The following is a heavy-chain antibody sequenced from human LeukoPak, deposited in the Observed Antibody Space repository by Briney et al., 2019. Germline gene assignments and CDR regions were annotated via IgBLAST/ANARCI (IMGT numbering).Heavy chain of an antibody. Sequence: GGSLRLSCADSGFTFSRYWMSWVRQAPGKGPEWVANINQDGSVKYYVDSVKGRFTISRDSATNSLYLQMNSLRAEDTAVYYCTRDSQDSYVYYMVVWGKGTTVTVSS. CDR3: TRDSQDSYVYYMVV. CDR2: INQDGSVK. J-gene: IGHJ6*03. CDR1: GFTFSRYW. V-gene: IGHV3-7*01. D-gene: IGHD3-10*02.